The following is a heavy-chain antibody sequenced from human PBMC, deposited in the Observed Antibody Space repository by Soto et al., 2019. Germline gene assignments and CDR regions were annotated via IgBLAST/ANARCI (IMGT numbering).Heavy chain of an antibody. CDR1: GFTVSNNY. D-gene: IGHD3-10*01. V-gene: IGHV3-53*01. CDR2: IYSGGYT. Sequence: EVQLVESGGGLIQPGGSLRLSCAVSGFTVSNNYMSWVRQAPGKGLEGVSVIYSGGYTAYGDCVKGRFTISRDNSKNPLCLQMNGPGPDDRGCFYWGTPPGGGGYWGQGTLVTGSS. J-gene: IGHJ4*02. CDR3: GTPPGGGGY.